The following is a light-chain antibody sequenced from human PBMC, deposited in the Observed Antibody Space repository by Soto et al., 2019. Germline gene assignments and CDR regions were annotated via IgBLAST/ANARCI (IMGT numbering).Light chain of an antibody. CDR3: TSYTSISTLV. V-gene: IGLV2-14*01. J-gene: IGLJ2*01. Sequence: QSVLTQPASVSGSPGQSITISCTGTSSDLGGYNYVSWYQQYPGKAPKLMIYEVSDRPSGVSNRFSGSKSGNTASLTISGLQAEDEADYYCTSYTSISTLVFGGGTKVTVL. CDR1: SSDLGGYNY. CDR2: EVS.